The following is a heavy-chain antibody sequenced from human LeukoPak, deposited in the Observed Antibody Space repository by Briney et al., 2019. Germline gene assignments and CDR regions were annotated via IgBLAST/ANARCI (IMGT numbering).Heavy chain of an antibody. CDR3: VTDVLLCGGNICNFFDP. CDR1: GHSITTGYF. V-gene: IGHV4-38-2*02. CDR2: GSHSGTT. Sequence: PSETLSLTCSVSGHSITTGYFWAWIRQSPGKGLEWIASGSHSGTTYYNPPLKSRVTISLDTSRNQLSLKLSSVTAADTAVYYCVTDVLLCGGNICNFFDPWGQGTLVTVSS. D-gene: IGHD2-15*01. J-gene: IGHJ5*01.